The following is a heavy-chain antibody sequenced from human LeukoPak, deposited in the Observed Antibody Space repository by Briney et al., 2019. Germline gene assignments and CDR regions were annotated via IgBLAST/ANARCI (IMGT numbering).Heavy chain of an antibody. J-gene: IGHJ4*02. D-gene: IGHD2-15*01. V-gene: IGHV3-30*02. CDR1: GFTFSSYG. CDR2: IRYDGSNK. CDR3: AKDYCSGGSCYLSHTAY. Sequence: GGSLRLSCAASGFTFSSYGMHWVRQAPGKGLEWVAFIRYDGSNKYYADSVKGRFTISRDNSKNTLYLQMNSLRAEDTAVYYCAKDYCSGGSCYLSHTAYWGQGTLVTVSS.